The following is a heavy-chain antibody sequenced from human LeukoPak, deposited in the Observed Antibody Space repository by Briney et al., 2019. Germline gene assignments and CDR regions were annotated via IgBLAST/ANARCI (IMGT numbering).Heavy chain of an antibody. V-gene: IGHV4-61*02. Sequence: PSETLSLTCTVSGGSISSGSYYWSWIRQPAGKGLEWIGRIYTSGSTNYNPSLKSRVTISVDTSKNQFSLKLSSVTAADTAVYYCARGVFTMVRGVKRGRNGYFDYWGQGTLVTVSS. D-gene: IGHD3-10*01. J-gene: IGHJ4*02. CDR2: IYTSGST. CDR1: GGSISSGSYY. CDR3: ARGVFTMVRGVKRGRNGYFDY.